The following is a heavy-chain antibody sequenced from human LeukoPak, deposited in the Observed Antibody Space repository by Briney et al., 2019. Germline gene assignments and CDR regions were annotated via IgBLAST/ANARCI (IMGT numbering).Heavy chain of an antibody. CDR3: ARDRYLLL. D-gene: IGHD3-9*01. CDR2: ISYNSDTI. Sequence: GGSLRLSCAASGFTFDDYAMHWVRQAPGKGLEWVSGISYNSDTIGCADSVKGRFTISRDNAKNSLYLQMNSLRAEDTAVYYCARDRYLLLWSQGTLVTVSS. CDR1: GFTFDDYA. J-gene: IGHJ4*02. V-gene: IGHV3-9*01.